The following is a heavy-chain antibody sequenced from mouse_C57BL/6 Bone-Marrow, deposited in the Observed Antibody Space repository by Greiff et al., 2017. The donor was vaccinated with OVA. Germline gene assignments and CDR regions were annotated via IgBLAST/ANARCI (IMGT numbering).Heavy chain of an antibody. Sequence: DVHLVESGGGLVKPGGSLKLSCAASGFTFSDYGMHWVRQAPEKGLEWVAYISSGSSTIYYADTVKGRFTISRDNAKTTLFLQMTSLRSEDTARYYCARRMAKGYFDVWGTGTTVTVSS. CDR3: ARRMAKGYFDV. CDR1: GFTFSDYG. D-gene: IGHD1-2*01. CDR2: ISSGSSTI. J-gene: IGHJ1*03. V-gene: IGHV5-17*01.